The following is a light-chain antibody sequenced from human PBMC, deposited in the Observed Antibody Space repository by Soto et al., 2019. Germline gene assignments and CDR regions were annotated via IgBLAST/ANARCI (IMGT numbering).Light chain of an antibody. V-gene: IGKV1-39*01. J-gene: IGKJ1*01. CDR2: AAS. Sequence: DIQMTQSPSSLSASVGDRVTITCRASQDISSYLNWYQQKPGKAPKLLIYAASSLQSGVPSRFSGSGSGTDFTLTISSLQPEDFATYYCQQSYSTLATVGQGTKVDIK. CDR1: QDISSY. CDR3: QQSYSTLAT.